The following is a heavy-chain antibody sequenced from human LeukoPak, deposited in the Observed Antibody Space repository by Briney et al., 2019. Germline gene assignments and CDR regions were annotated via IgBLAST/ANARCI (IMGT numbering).Heavy chain of an antibody. Sequence: GGSLRLSCAASGFTFSSYAMSWVRQAPGKGLEWVSAISGSGGSTYYADSVKGRFTISRDNSKNTLYLQMNSLRAEDTAVYYCAKADTRLLDLLYGIDVWGQGTTVTVSS. CDR1: GFTFSSYA. CDR3: AKADTRLLDLLYGIDV. D-gene: IGHD3-3*01. J-gene: IGHJ6*02. V-gene: IGHV3-23*01. CDR2: ISGSGGST.